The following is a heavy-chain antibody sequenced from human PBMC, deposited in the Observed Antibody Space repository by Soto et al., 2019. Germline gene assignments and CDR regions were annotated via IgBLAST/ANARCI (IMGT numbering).Heavy chain of an antibody. Sequence: GASVKVSCKASGGTFSSYAISWVRQAPGQGLEWMGGIIPIFGTANYAQKFQGRVTITADESTSTAYMELSSLRSEDTAVYYCARWGMDTAMVSNYYGMDVWGQGTTVNVSS. J-gene: IGHJ6*02. CDR1: GGTFSSYA. CDR3: ARWGMDTAMVSNYYGMDV. V-gene: IGHV1-69*13. CDR2: IIPIFGTA. D-gene: IGHD5-18*01.